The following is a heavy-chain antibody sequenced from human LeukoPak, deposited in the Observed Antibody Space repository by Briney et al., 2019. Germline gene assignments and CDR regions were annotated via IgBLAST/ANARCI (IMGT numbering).Heavy chain of an antibody. V-gene: IGHV4-59*08. CDR1: GGSISNYY. D-gene: IGHD6-13*01. CDR2: IYYTGST. J-gene: IGHJ4*02. CDR3: ARGNALLAAAGTSWDY. Sequence: PSETLSLTCTVSGGSISNYYWSWIRQPPGKGLEWIAYIYYTGSTNYNPSLKSRVTISVDTSKNQFSLKLSSVTAADTAVYYCARGNALLAAAGTSWDYWGQGTLVTVSS.